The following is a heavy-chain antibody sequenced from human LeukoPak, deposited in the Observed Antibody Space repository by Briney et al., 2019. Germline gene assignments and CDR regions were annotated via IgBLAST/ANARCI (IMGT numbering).Heavy chain of an antibody. J-gene: IGHJ4*02. Sequence: PAGSLRLSCAASGFRFGDYAWAWVRQAPGKGLEWVSGISGTGYMTYYADSVKGRFTISRDNSDNTLYLQMNSLRAEDTAFYYCARGSAYHYVNNAYFHYYDYWGRGALVAVSS. D-gene: IGHD3-10*02. CDR1: GFRFGDYA. V-gene: IGHV3-23*01. CDR3: ARGSAYHYVNNAYFHYYDY. CDR2: ISGTGYMT.